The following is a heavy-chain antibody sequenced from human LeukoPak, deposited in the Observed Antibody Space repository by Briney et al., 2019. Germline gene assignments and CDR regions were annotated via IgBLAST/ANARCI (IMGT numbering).Heavy chain of an antibody. CDR3: ARSHGDYVTWFDP. Sequence: SGGSLRLSCQASGFTFSSHAMSWVRQSPEKGLEWVAGISGSGGYIDYPESVKGRVTISRDNAKNTLYLQMNRLRADDTAVYYCARSHGDYVTWFDPWGQGTLVTVSS. D-gene: IGHD4-17*01. J-gene: IGHJ5*02. V-gene: IGHV3-23*01. CDR1: GFTFSSHA. CDR2: ISGSGGYI.